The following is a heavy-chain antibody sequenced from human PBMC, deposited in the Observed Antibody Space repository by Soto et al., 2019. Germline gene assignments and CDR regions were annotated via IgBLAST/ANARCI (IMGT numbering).Heavy chain of an antibody. J-gene: IGHJ4*02. Sequence: SETLSLTCTVSGGSISRYYWSWIRQPPGKGLEWIGYMYNTGRTVYNPSFKSRVTISVDTSKNQFSLNLSSVTAADTAVYYCARQRRDFDYWGQGSLVTVSS. V-gene: IGHV4-59*08. CDR3: ARQRRDFDY. CDR1: GGSISRYY. CDR2: MYNTGRT.